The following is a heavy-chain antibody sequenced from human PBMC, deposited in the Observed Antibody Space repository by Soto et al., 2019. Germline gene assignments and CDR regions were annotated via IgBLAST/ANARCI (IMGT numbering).Heavy chain of an antibody. CDR3: AREGGSYFDN. J-gene: IGHJ4*02. Sequence: RAAVKVSFKASGCTLINVAIIWLRQAPGQGIEWMGGIIPMFGTTNYAQKFEGRVTIIADKSPRPVYMDLGSLTSKDTAFYYCAREGGSYFDNWGQGTMVTVSS. CDR1: GCTLINVA. V-gene: IGHV1-69*06. D-gene: IGHD3-10*01. CDR2: IIPMFGTT.